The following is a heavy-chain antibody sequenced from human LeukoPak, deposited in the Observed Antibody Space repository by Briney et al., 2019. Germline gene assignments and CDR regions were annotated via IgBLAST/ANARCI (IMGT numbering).Heavy chain of an antibody. V-gene: IGHV3-23*01. CDR2: ISGSGGST. CDR1: GFTFSSYA. CDR3: AKALSRGWLYPYYFDY. Sequence: GGSLRLSCAASGFTFSSYAMSWVRQAPGKGLEWVSAISGSGGSTYYADSVKGRFTISRDNSKNTLYLQMNSLRAEDTAVYYCAKALSRGWLYPYYFDYWGQGTLVTVSS. D-gene: IGHD3-16*02. J-gene: IGHJ4*02.